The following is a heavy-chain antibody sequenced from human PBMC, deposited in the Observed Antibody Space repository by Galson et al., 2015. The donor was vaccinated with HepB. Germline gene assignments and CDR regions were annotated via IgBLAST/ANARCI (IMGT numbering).Heavy chain of an antibody. CDR1: GFTFGDYA. Sequence: SLRLSCAASGFTFGDYAMSWVRQAPGKGLEWVGFIRSKAYGGTTEYAASVKGRFTISRDDSKSIAYLQMNSLKTEDTAVYYCATTVVTPPSFTWGQGTMVTVSS. CDR2: IRSKAYGGTT. D-gene: IGHD4-23*01. J-gene: IGHJ3*01. CDR3: ATTVVTPPSFT. V-gene: IGHV3-49*04.